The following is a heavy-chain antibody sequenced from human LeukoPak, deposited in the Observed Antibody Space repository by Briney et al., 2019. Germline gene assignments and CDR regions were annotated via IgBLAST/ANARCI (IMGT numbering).Heavy chain of an antibody. CDR2: IWGSGSNT. D-gene: IGHD1-26*01. CDR1: GFTFGDYY. J-gene: IGHJ4*02. V-gene: IGHV3-11*01. CDR3: ARGPSGSYDY. Sequence: PGGSLRLSCAASGFTFGDYYMSWIRQAPGKGLEWVAYIWGSGSNTYYADSVKGRFTISRDNVNNSLYLQMNSLRAEDTAVYYCARGPSGSYDYWGQGTLVTVSS.